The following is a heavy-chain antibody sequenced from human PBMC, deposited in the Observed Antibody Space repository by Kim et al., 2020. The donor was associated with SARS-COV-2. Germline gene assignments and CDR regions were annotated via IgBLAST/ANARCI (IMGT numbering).Heavy chain of an antibody. CDR3: ARDFYDYSNPRGYYYAMDV. CDR2: IIPIFGTA. CDR1: GGTFSSYA. D-gene: IGHD4-4*01. Sequence: SVKVSCKASGGTFSSYAISWVRQAPGQGLEWMGGIIPIFGTANYAQKFQGRVTLTADESTSTAYMELSSLRSEDTAVYYCARDFYDYSNPRGYYYAMDVWGQGTTVTVSS. J-gene: IGHJ6*02. V-gene: IGHV1-69*13.